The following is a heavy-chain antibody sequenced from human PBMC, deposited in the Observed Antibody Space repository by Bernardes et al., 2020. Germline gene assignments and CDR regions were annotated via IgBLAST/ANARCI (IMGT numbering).Heavy chain of an antibody. CDR3: ARRRWQLAIPDAFDI. CDR1: GGSFSGYY. D-gene: IGHD2-15*01. CDR2: INHSGST. Sequence: SETLSLTCAVYGGSFSGYYWSWIRQPPGKGLEWIGEINHSGSTNYNPSLKSRVTISVDTSKNQFSLKLSSVTAADTAVYYCARRRWQLAIPDAFDIWGQGTMVTVSS. J-gene: IGHJ3*02. V-gene: IGHV4-34*01.